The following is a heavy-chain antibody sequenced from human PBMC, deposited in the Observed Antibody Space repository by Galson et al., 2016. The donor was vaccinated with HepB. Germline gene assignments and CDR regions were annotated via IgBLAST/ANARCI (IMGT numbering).Heavy chain of an antibody. J-gene: IGHJ6*02. CDR1: GYTFSSYW. V-gene: IGHV3-74*01. D-gene: IGHD2/OR15-2a*01. CDR2: INNDGTIT. CDR3: ARDPLPLWSPTMDV. Sequence: SLRLSCAASGYTFSSYWMHWVRRAPGKGLVWVSRINNDGTITTYADSVKGRFTISRDNAKNTLDLQMNSLRAEDTAVYYCARDPLPLWSPTMDVWGLGTTVTVSS.